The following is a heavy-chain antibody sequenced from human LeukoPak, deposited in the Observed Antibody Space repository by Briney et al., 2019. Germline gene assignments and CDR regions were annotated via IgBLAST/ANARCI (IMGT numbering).Heavy chain of an antibody. J-gene: IGHJ4*02. CDR2: IKYDGSAT. CDR3: ALDINGDLFYV. V-gene: IGHV3-74*01. D-gene: IGHD2-2*03. CDR1: EFSFSSYW. Sequence: PGGSLRLSCVGSEFSFSSYWMHWVRQAPEKGLEWVSSIKYDGSATTFADSVKGRFSISTDSAKNTAYLQMNSLRVEDTAIYYCALDINGDLFYVWGQGTLVTVSS.